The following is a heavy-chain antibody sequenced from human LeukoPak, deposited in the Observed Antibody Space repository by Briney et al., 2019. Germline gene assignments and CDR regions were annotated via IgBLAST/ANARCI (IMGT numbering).Heavy chain of an antibody. CDR1: GFTVSSNY. Sequence: GGSLRLSCAASGFTVSSNYMSWVRHAPGKGLEWVSVIYSGGSTYYADSVKGRFTIPRDNSKNALYLQMNSLRAEDTAVYYCARDLSGIAVAGMRYYFDYWGQGTLVTVSS. CDR3: ARDLSGIAVAGMRYYFDY. V-gene: IGHV3-66*02. CDR2: IYSGGST. J-gene: IGHJ4*02. D-gene: IGHD6-19*01.